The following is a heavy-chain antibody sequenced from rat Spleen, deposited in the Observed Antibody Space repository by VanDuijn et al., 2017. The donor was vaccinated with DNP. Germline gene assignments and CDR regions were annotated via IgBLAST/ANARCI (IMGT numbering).Heavy chain of an antibody. CDR1: GFTFSDYN. V-gene: IGHV5-50*01. D-gene: IGHD1-1*01. CDR3: AKAGLLLQWDYHFDY. CDR2: IYYDGSNN. Sequence: EVQLVESGGGLVQPGGSLKLSCAASGFTFSDYNMHWVRQAPKKGLEWIAPIYYDGSNNYYADSVKGRFTISRDNSKNTLYLEMNSLRSEDTAMYYCAKAGLLLQWDYHFDYWGQGVMVTVSS. J-gene: IGHJ2*01.